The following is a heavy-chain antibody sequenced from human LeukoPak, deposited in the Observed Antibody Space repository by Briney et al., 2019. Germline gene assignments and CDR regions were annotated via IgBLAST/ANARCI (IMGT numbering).Heavy chain of an antibody. CDR2: ISIRSDII. Sequence: PGGSLRLSCAASGFTFSGYNMNWVRQAPRKGLEWVAYISIRSDIIYYADSVQGRFTISRDNAKNSLSLQMNGLRDEDTAVYYCARDYRYLDSSGYYSFDYWGQGTLVTVSS. CDR1: GFTFSGYN. J-gene: IGHJ4*02. V-gene: IGHV3-48*02. D-gene: IGHD3-22*01. CDR3: ARDYRYLDSSGYYSFDY.